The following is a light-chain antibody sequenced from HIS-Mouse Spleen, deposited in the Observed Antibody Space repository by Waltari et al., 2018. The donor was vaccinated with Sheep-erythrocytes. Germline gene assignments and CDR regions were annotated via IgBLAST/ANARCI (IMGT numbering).Light chain of an antibody. CDR2: EGS. CDR3: CSYAGSSTPWV. CDR1: SSDVGSYNL. V-gene: IGLV2-23*01. J-gene: IGLJ3*02. Sequence: QSALTQPASVSGSPGQSITISCTGTSSDVGSYNLVSWYQQHPGKAPKLMIYEGSKRPSGVSNRFPGSTSGNTASLTISGLQAEDEADYYCCSYAGSSTPWVFGGGTKLTVL.